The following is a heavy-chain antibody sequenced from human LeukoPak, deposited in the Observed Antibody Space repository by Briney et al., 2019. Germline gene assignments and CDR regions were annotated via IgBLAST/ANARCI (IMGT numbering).Heavy chain of an antibody. Sequence: SETLSLTCAVSGGSISSGGYSWSWTRQPPGKGLEWIGYIYHSGSTYYNPSLKSRVTISVDRSKNQFSLKLSSVTAADTAVYYCARSHCSSTSCYPRWFDPWGQGTLVTVSS. CDR2: IYHSGST. CDR3: ARSHCSSTSCYPRWFDP. CDR1: GGSISSGGYS. D-gene: IGHD2-2*01. V-gene: IGHV4-30-2*01. J-gene: IGHJ5*02.